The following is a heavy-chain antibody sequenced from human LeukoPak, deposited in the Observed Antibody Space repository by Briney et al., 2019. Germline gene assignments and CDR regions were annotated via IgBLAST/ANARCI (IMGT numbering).Heavy chain of an antibody. CDR3: ARVWFGEPT. J-gene: IGHJ4*02. Sequence: PSETLSLTRTVSGGSISSRSYFWGWIRQPPGKGLGWIGSIYYSGSTYYNPSLKSRVTISVDTSKNQFSLKLSSVTAADTAVYYCARVWFGEPTWGQGTLVTVSS. CDR1: GGSISSRSYF. D-gene: IGHD3-10*01. CDR2: IYYSGST. V-gene: IGHV4-39*07.